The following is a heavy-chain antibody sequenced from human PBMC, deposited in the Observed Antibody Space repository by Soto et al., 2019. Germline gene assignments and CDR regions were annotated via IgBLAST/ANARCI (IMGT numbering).Heavy chain of an antibody. Sequence: SETLSLTCTVSGGSISSYYWSWIRQPPGKGLEWIGYIYYSGSTNYNPSLKSRVTISVDTSKNQFSLKLSSVTAADTAVYYCARLDVGYCSSTSCWGSYYYYYMDVWGKGTTVTVSS. D-gene: IGHD2-2*01. CDR2: IYYSGST. CDR1: GGSISSYY. J-gene: IGHJ6*03. CDR3: ARLDVGYCSSTSCWGSYYYYYMDV. V-gene: IGHV4-59*08.